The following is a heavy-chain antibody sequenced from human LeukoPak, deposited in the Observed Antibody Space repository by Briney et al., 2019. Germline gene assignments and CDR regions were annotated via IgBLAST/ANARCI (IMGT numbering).Heavy chain of an antibody. CDR3: AREGGGPAATSATVNYYYMDV. CDR1: GYTFTSYG. CDR2: ISAYNGNT. D-gene: IGHD2-2*01. V-gene: IGHV1-18*01. Sequence: GPVKVSCKASGYTFTSYGISWVRQAPGQGLEWMGWISAYNGNTNYAQKLQGRVTMTTDTSTSTAYMELRSLRSDDTAVYYCAREGGGPAATSATVNYYYMDVWGKGTTITVSS. J-gene: IGHJ6*03.